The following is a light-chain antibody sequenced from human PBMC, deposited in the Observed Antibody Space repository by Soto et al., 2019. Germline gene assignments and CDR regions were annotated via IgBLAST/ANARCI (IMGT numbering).Light chain of an antibody. J-gene: IGKJ2*01. CDR2: DAS. Sequence: DIQMTQSPSSLSASVGARVTITCQASQDIGNFLNWYQQKPGKAPKLLIYDASNLQAGVPSRFSGSGSGTHFTFTIRSLQPEDSATCYCHQYDNVPQTFGQGTKLEIK. CDR3: HQYDNVPQT. CDR1: QDIGNF. V-gene: IGKV1-33*01.